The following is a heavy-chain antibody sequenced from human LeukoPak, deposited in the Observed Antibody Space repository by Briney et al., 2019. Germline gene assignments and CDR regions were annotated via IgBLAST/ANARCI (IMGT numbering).Heavy chain of an antibody. J-gene: IGHJ6*04. CDR3: AELGITMIGGV. Sequence: GGSLRLSCAASGFTFSSYWMHWVRQAPGKGLEWVSYINSGSNTIYYADSVKGRFTISRDNAKNSLYLQMNSLRAEDTAVYYCAELGITMIGGVWGKGTTVTISS. V-gene: IGHV3-48*04. CDR2: INSGSNTI. D-gene: IGHD3-10*02. CDR1: GFTFSSYW.